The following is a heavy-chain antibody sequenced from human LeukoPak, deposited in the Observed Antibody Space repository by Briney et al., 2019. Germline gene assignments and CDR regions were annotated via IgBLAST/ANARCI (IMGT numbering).Heavy chain of an antibody. CDR2: ISYDGSNK. J-gene: IGHJ1*01. CDR3: ATCRCPEAAFQH. V-gene: IGHV3-30*04. Sequence: GRSLRLSCAASGFTFSSYAMHWVRQAPGKGLEWVAVISYDGSNKYYADSVKGRFTISRGNSKNTLYLQMNSLRAEDTAVYYCATCRCPEAAFQHWGQGTLVTVSS. D-gene: IGHD6-19*01. CDR1: GFTFSSYA.